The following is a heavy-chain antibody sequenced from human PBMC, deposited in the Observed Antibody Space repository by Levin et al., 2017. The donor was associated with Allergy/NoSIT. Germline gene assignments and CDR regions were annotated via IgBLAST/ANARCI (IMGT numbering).Heavy chain of an antibody. CDR3: AKSALILTGYYNVTIADAFDI. Sequence: GESLKISCAASGFTFSSYWMHWVRQAPGKGLVWVSRINSDGSSTSYADSVKGRFTISRDNAKNTLYLQMNSLRAEDTAVYYCAKSALILTGYYNVTIADAFDIWGQGTMVTVSS. CDR2: INSDGSST. V-gene: IGHV3-74*01. J-gene: IGHJ3*02. CDR1: GFTFSSYW. D-gene: IGHD3-9*01.